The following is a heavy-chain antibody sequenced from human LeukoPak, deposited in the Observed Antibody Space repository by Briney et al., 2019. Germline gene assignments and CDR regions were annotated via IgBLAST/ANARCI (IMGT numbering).Heavy chain of an antibody. CDR1: GFTFSDYY. Sequence: GGSLRLSCAASGFTFSDYYMSWIRQAPGKGLEWVSSVSSSSSYIYYADSLKGRFTISRDNAKNSLYLQMNSLRAEDTAVYYCARDLEFGEWYPWGQGTLVTVSS. V-gene: IGHV3-11*06. J-gene: IGHJ5*02. D-gene: IGHD3-10*01. CDR3: ARDLEFGEWYP. CDR2: VSSSSSYI.